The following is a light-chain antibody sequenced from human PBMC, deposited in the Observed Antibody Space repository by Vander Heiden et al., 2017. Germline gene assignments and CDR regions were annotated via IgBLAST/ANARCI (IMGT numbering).Light chain of an antibody. J-gene: IGKJ3*01. V-gene: IGKV1-9*01. CDR1: QGISSY. CDR3: QQLNSYLFT. CDR2: AAS. Sequence: DIQLTQSASFLPASVGDRVTITFRASQGISSYLAWYQQKPGKAPKLLIYAASTLQTGVPSRFSGSGSGTEFTLTISSLQPEDFAAYYCQQLNSYLFTFGHGTKVDIK.